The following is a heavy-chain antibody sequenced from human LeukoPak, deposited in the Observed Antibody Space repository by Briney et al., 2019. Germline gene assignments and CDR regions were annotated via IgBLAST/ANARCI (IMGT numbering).Heavy chain of an antibody. Sequence: SETLSLTCTVSGDSISSYYWSWIRQPPGKGLEWIGYIYYSGSTNYNPSLKSRVTISVDTSKNQFSLKLSSVTAADTAVYYCAREAWPGGYCDYWGQGTLVTVSS. J-gene: IGHJ4*02. V-gene: IGHV4-59*01. CDR2: IYYSGST. D-gene: IGHD2-15*01. CDR1: GDSISSYY. CDR3: AREAWPGGYCDY.